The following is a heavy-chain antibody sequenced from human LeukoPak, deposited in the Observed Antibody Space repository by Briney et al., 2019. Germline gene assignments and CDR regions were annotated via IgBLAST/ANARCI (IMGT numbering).Heavy chain of an antibody. V-gene: IGHV4-39*07. Sequence: SETLSLTCTVSGGSISSSSYYWGWIRQPPGKGLEWIGSIYYSGSTYYNPSLKSRVTISVDTSKNQFSLKLSSVTAADTAVYYCARGAYGGKLYSWFDPWGQGTLVTVSS. D-gene: IGHD4-23*01. CDR3: ARGAYGGKLYSWFDP. CDR1: GGSISSSSYY. CDR2: IYYSGST. J-gene: IGHJ5*02.